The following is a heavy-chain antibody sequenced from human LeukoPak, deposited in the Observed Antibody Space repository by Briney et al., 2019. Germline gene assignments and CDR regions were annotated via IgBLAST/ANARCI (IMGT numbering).Heavy chain of an antibody. CDR3: ARVSYCTNGVCYPDCYYGMDV. CDR1: GFTFSSYA. CDR2: ISYDGSNK. J-gene: IGHJ6*02. Sequence: GGSLRLSCAASGFTFSSYAMHWVRQAPGKGLEWVAVISYDGSNKYYADSVKGRFTISRDNSKNTLYLQMNSLRAEDTAVYYCARVSYCTNGVCYPDCYYGMDVWGQGTTVTVSS. V-gene: IGHV3-30-3*01. D-gene: IGHD2-8*01.